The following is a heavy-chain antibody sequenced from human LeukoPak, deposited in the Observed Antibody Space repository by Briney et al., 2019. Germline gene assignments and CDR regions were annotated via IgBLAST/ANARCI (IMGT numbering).Heavy chain of an antibody. V-gene: IGHV1-2*02. CDR2: INPNSGGT. CDR1: GYTFTGYY. CDR3: ARVSPSIAAAGEIAFDI. J-gene: IGHJ3*02. Sequence: ASVKVSCKASGYTFTGYYMHWVRQAPGLGLEWMGWINPNSGGTNYAQKFQGRVTMTRDTSISTAYVELSRLRSDDTAVYYCARVSPSIAAAGEIAFDIWGQGTMVTVSS. D-gene: IGHD6-13*01.